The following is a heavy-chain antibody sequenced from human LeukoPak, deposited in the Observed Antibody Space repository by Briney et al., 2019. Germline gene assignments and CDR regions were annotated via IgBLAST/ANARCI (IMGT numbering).Heavy chain of an antibody. Sequence: PGGSLRLSWAASGFTFSSYEMNWVRQAPGKGLEWISYISTSGSSINYADSVKGRFTISRDNAKNSLYLQMNSLRAEDTAVYYCARTDSGWYSPPGYWGQGTLVTVSS. CDR2: ISTSGSSI. CDR1: GFTFSSYE. D-gene: IGHD6-19*01. J-gene: IGHJ4*02. CDR3: ARTDSGWYSPPGY. V-gene: IGHV3-48*03.